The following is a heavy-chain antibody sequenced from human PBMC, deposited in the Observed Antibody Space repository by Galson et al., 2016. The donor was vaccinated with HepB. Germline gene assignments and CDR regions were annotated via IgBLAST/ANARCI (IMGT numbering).Heavy chain of an antibody. J-gene: IGHJ1*01. Sequence: SLRLSCAASGFTFTTYWMSWVRQAPGKGLEWVANIKPDGSETYYADSVKGRFTISRDNAKNSLYLQMNSLRAEDTAVYYCAQYYYDSSGYVEYFQHWGQGSRVTVSS. V-gene: IGHV3-7*03. CDR3: AQYYYDSSGYVEYFQH. CDR1: GFTFTTYW. CDR2: IKPDGSET. D-gene: IGHD3-22*01.